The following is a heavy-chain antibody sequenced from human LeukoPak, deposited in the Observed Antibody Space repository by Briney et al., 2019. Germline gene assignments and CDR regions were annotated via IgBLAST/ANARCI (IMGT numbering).Heavy chain of an antibody. CDR3: AREKYSSRLDAFDI. CDR2: INPSGGST. J-gene: IGHJ3*02. V-gene: IGHV1-46*01. D-gene: IGHD6-13*01. Sequence: ASVKVSCKASGYIFTSYYMHWVRQAPGQGLEWMGIINPSGGSTTYAQKFQGRVAMTRDMSTSTVYMELSSLRSDDTAVYYCAREKYSSRLDAFDIWGQGTMVTVSS. CDR1: GYIFTSYY.